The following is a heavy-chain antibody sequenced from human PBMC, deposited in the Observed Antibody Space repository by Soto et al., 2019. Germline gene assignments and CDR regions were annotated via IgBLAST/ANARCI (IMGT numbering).Heavy chain of an antibody. V-gene: IGHV4-39*01. Sequence: SETLSLTCTVSGGSISSSSYYWGWIRQPPGKGLEWIGSIYYSGSTYYNPSLKSRVTISVDTSKNQFSLKLSSVTAADTAVYYCAQWDGVAMNWFDPWGQGTLVTVSS. CDR3: AQWDGVAMNWFDP. CDR1: GGSISSSSYY. J-gene: IGHJ5*02. D-gene: IGHD3-3*01. CDR2: IYYSGST.